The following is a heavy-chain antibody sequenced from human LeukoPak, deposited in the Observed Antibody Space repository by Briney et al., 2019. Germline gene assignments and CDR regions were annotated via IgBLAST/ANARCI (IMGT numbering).Heavy chain of an antibody. CDR2: IKQDGSEK. CDR3: ARDRGYDFWSGYQNWFDP. Sequence: GGSLRLSCAASGFTFSSYWMSWVRQAPGRGLEWVANIKQDGSEKYYVDSVKGRFTISRDNAKNSLYLQMNSLRAEDTAVYYCARDRGYDFWSGYQNWFDPWGQGTLVTVSS. CDR1: GFTFSSYW. V-gene: IGHV3-7*01. J-gene: IGHJ5*02. D-gene: IGHD3-3*01.